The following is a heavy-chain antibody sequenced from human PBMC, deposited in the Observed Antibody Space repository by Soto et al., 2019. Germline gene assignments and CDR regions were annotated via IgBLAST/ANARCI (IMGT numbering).Heavy chain of an antibody. J-gene: IGHJ3*02. CDR3: AREGGIGRSGAFDI. CDR2: IDPGNGYT. Sequence: ASVKVSCKASGYTFTKSAVHWVRQAPGQNLEWMGWIDPGNGYTKYSQKFQGRVAIIRDTSASTAYMELSSLISEDTAVYYCAREGGIGRSGAFDIWGKGKMVTV. CDR1: GYTFTKSA. V-gene: IGHV1-3*01. D-gene: IGHD1-26*01.